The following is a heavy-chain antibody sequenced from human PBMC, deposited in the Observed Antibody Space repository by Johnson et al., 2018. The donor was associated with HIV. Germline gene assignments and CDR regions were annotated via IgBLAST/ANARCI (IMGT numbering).Heavy chain of an antibody. Sequence: VQLVESGGGLVQPGGSLRLSCAASGFTFSSYWMSWVRQAPGKGLEWVANIKQDGSEKYYVDSVKGRFTISRDNAKNSLYLQKNSLRAEDTAVYYCARVYYYDSSGIDAFDIWGQGTMVTVSS. D-gene: IGHD3-22*01. CDR1: GFTFSSYW. CDR3: ARVYYYDSSGIDAFDI. J-gene: IGHJ3*02. CDR2: IKQDGSEK. V-gene: IGHV3-7*01.